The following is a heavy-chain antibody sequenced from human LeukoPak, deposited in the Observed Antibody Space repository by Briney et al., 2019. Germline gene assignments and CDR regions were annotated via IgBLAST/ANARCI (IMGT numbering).Heavy chain of an antibody. CDR2: IKNDGSVN. CDR1: GFIFSSCW. J-gene: IGHJ4*02. CDR3: ARDPHWGAGYFDF. D-gene: IGHD1-26*01. V-gene: IGHV3-7*01. Sequence: GGSLRLSCAASGFIFSSCWMSWVRQAPGKGLEWVANIKNDGSVNYYVDSVRGRCSISVDSAKRSLYLQMNSLKDEDTAMYYCARDPHWGAGYFDFWGQGALVTVSS.